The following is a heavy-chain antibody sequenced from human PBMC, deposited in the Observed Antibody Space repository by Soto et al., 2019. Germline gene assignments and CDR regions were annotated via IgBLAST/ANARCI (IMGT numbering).Heavy chain of an antibody. CDR2: ISWNSGNI. J-gene: IGHJ4*02. Sequence: EVQLVESGGGLVQPGRSLRLSCAASGFTFDDYAMHWVRQAPGKGLEWVSGISWNSGNIGYAESVKGRFTISRDNAKNSLYLHMNSLRAEDTALYYCAKDKWELSYYFDYWGQGTLVTVSS. V-gene: IGHV3-9*01. CDR3: AKDKWELSYYFDY. CDR1: GFTFDDYA. D-gene: IGHD1-26*01.